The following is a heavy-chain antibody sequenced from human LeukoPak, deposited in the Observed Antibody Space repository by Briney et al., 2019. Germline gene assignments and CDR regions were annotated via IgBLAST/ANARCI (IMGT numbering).Heavy chain of an antibody. Sequence: GGSLRLSCAVSGLTFSSSWMDWVRQAPGKGLEWVANIHPEGTEKYHADSVKGRFTISRDNVDNTLYLQMNSLRVDDTAIYYCAKNSGWYRYDSWGQGTLVTVSS. V-gene: IGHV3-7*03. CDR1: GLTFSSSW. CDR2: IHPEGTEK. CDR3: AKNSGWYRYDS. J-gene: IGHJ4*02. D-gene: IGHD6-13*01.